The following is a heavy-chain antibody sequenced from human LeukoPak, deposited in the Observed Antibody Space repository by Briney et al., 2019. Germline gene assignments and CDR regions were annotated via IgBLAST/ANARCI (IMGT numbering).Heavy chain of an antibody. J-gene: IGHJ6*02. CDR1: GFTFNNYA. CDR2: ISGSGGNT. CDR3: AKDFYFGSGSFYSYGMDV. Sequence: GGSLRLSCAASGFTFNNYAMSWVRQAPGKGLEWVSTISGSGGNTYYADSVKGRFTISRDNSKNTLYLQMSSLRAEDTAVYYCAKDFYFGSGSFYSYGMDVWGQGTTVTVSS. D-gene: IGHD3-10*01. V-gene: IGHV3-23*01.